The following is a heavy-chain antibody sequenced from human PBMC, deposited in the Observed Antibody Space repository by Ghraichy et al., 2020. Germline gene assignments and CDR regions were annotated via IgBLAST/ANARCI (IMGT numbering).Heavy chain of an antibody. CDR3: AKDCRGVTAGYYGWFDP. J-gene: IGHJ5*02. CDR1: GFTFSSYA. D-gene: IGHD2-21*02. CDR2: ISGGGDST. Sequence: GGSLRLSCAVSGFTFSSYAMSWVRQAPGKGLEWVSAISGGGDSTYYADSVKGRFTISRDNSKNTLYLQMNSLRAEDTALYYCAKDCRGVTAGYYGWFDPWGQGTLVTVSS. V-gene: IGHV3-23*01.